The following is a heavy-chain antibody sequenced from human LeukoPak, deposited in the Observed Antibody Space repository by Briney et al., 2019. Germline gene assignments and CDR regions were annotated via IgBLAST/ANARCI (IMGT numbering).Heavy chain of an antibody. CDR1: GGSFSGYY. CDR2: INHSGST. D-gene: IGHD6-6*01. Sequence: SETLSLTCAVYGGSFSGYYWSWIRQPPGKGLEWIGEINHSGSTNYNPSLKSRVTISVDTSKNQFSLKLSSVTAADTAVYYCARGKAARRISYYYYGMDVWGQGTTVTVSS. J-gene: IGHJ6*02. V-gene: IGHV4-34*01. CDR3: ARGKAARRISYYYYGMDV.